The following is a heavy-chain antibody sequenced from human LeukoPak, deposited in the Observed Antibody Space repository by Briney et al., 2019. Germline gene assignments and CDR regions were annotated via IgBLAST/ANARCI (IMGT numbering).Heavy chain of an antibody. J-gene: IGHJ5*02. CDR2: IYYSGST. CDR1: GGSISSYY. Sequence: SEALSLTCTVSGGSISSYYWSWIRRPPGKGLEWIGYIYYSGSTNYNPSLKSRVTISVDTSKNQFSLKLSSVTAADTAVYYCARGGSYSPWFDHWGQGTLVTVSS. D-gene: IGHD1-26*01. CDR3: ARGGSYSPWFDH. V-gene: IGHV4-59*01.